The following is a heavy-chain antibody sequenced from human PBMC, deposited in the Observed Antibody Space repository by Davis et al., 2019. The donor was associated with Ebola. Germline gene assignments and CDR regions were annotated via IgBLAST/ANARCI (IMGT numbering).Heavy chain of an antibody. J-gene: IGHJ4*02. V-gene: IGHV4-59*01. Sequence: SETLSLTCTVSGGSISSYYWSWIRQPPGKGLEWIGYIYYIGTTNYNPSLKSRVTISVDTSKNQFSQNLSSVTAADTAVYYFARGCSSTSCDSYYFDYWGQGTLVTVSS. CDR2: IYYIGTT. D-gene: IGHD2-2*02. CDR1: GGSISSYY. CDR3: ARGCSSTSCDSYYFDY.